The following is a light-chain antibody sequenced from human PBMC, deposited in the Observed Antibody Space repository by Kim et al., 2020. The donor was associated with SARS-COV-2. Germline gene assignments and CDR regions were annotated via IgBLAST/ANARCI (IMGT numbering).Light chain of an antibody. J-gene: IGLJ3*02. CDR2: RNN. CDR1: SNNVGNEG. V-gene: IGLV10-54*01. CDR3: SAWDTSLGAWV. Sequence: QAGLTQPPSVSKDLRQTATLTCTGNSNNVGNEGAAWLQQHQGHPPKLLSYRNNNRPSGISERLSASRSGNTAYLTITGLQPEDEADYFCSAWDTSLGAWVFGGGTQLTAL.